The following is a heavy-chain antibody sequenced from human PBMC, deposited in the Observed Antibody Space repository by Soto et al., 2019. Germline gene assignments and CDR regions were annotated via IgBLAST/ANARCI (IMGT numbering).Heavy chain of an antibody. Sequence: SETLSLTCAVYGGSISSNKWWSWVRQPPGKGLEWIGEIYHSGSTNYNPSLKSRVTISLDKSKNQFSLKLTSVTAADSAVYYCARDDHIVVVPPSLGAMDVWVQGTTVTVSS. V-gene: IGHV4-4*02. CDR3: ARDDHIVVVPPSLGAMDV. D-gene: IGHD2-2*01. J-gene: IGHJ6*02. CDR1: GGSISSNKW. CDR2: IYHSGST.